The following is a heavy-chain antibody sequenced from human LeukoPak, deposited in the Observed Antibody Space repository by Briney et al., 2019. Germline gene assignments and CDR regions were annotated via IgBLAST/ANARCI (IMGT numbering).Heavy chain of an antibody. V-gene: IGHV3-30-3*01. CDR3: ARDRSSGWYASFDY. D-gene: IGHD6-19*01. CDR2: ISYDGSNK. Sequence: GGSLRLSCAASGFTFSSYWMSWVRQAPGKGLEWVAVISYDGSNKYYADSVKGRFTISRDNSKNTLYLQMNSLRAEDTAVYYCARDRSSGWYASFDYWGQGTLVTVSS. CDR1: GFTFSSYW. J-gene: IGHJ4*02.